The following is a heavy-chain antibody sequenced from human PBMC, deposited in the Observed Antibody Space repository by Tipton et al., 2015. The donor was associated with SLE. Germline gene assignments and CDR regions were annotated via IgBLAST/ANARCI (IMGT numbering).Heavy chain of an antibody. CDR3: AGRGYSSSWYYFDY. D-gene: IGHD6-13*01. CDR2: IYHSGST. V-gene: IGHV4-34*01. Sequence: TLSLTCAVYGGSFNGYYWSWIRQPPGKGLEWIGSIYHSGSTYYNPSLKSRVTISVDTSKNQFSLKLSSVTAADTAVYYCAGRGYSSSWYYFDYWGQGTLVTVSS. J-gene: IGHJ4*02. CDR1: GGSFNGYY.